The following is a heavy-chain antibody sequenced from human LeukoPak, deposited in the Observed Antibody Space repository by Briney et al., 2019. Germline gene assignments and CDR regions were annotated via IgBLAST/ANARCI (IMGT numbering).Heavy chain of an antibody. D-gene: IGHD3-22*01. J-gene: IGHJ5*02. V-gene: IGHV4-31*03. Sequence: SQTLSLTCTVSGGSISGGGYYWSWIRQHPGKGLEWIGYIYYSGSTYYNPSLKSRVTISVDTSKNQFSLKLSSVTAADTAVYYCAGSYYDSHWGWFDPWGQGTPVTVSS. CDR3: AGSYYDSHWGWFDP. CDR1: GGSISGGGYY. CDR2: IYYSGST.